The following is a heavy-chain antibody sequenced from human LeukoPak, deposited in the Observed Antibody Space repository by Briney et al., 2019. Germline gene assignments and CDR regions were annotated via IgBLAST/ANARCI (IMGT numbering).Heavy chain of an antibody. CDR3: AKDSDYYHSSGYYYAYFQH. D-gene: IGHD3-22*01. V-gene: IGHV3-48*02. J-gene: IGHJ1*01. CDR1: GFTFSTYS. Sequence: GGSLRLSCAVSGFTFSTYSMNWVRQAPGKGLAWVSYISSSSSTIYYADSVKGRFTISRDNAKNSLYLQMNSLRDEDTAVYYCAKDSDYYHSSGYYYAYFQHSGQGTLVTVSS. CDR2: ISSSSSTI.